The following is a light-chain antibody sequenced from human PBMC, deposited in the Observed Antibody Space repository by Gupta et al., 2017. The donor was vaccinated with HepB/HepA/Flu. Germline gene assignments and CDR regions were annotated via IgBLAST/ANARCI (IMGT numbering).Light chain of an antibody. J-gene: IGKJ2*01. CDR1: QGISSS. V-gene: IGKV1-39*01. CDR3: QQTYGTQYT. CDR2: RAF. Sequence: DIQMTQSPSSLSASVGDRVTITCRASQGISSSLSWYQQKPGTAPKLLIYRAFSLQSGVPSRFSGSGSGTDFTLTITSLQPEDSATYFCQQTYGTQYTFGQGSQLEIK.